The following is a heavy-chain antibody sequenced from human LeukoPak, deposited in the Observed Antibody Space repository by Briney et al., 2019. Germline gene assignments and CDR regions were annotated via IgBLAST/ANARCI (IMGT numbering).Heavy chain of an antibody. Sequence: SETLSLTCAVYGGSFSGYYWSWIRQPPGKGLEWIGYIYYSGSTNYNPSLKSRVTISVDTSKNQFSLKLSSVTAADTAVYYCARGKQTIGYSYWGQGTLVTVSS. J-gene: IGHJ4*02. V-gene: IGHV4-59*12. CDR1: GGSFSGYY. CDR3: ARGKQTIGYSY. CDR2: IYYSGST. D-gene: IGHD3-16*01.